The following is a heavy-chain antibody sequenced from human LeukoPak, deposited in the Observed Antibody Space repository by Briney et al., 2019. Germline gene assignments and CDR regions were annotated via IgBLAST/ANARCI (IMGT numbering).Heavy chain of an antibody. V-gene: IGHV1-46*01. J-gene: IGHJ6*03. D-gene: IGHD2-21*01. CDR2: INPSGGST. CDR1: GYTFTSYY. CDR3: ARFSVDPIYYYYYYYMDV. Sequence: GASVKVSCKASGYTFTSYYMHWVRQAPGQGLEWMGIINPSGGSTSYAQKFQGRVTMTRDTSTSTAYMELSSLRSEDTAVYYCARFSVDPIYYYYYYYMDVWGKGTTVTVSS.